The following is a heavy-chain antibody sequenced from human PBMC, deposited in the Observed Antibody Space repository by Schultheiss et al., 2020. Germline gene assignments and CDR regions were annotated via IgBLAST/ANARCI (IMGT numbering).Heavy chain of an antibody. Sequence: GGSLRLSCAASGFTFSSYWMHWVRQAPGKGLVWVSAISGSGGSTYYADSVNGRFTISRDNSKNTLYLQMNSLRAEDTAVYYCAKDPEGYSSSWEYWGQGTLVTVSS. CDR2: ISGSGGST. V-gene: IGHV3-23*01. CDR3: AKDPEGYSSSWEY. J-gene: IGHJ4*02. D-gene: IGHD6-13*01. CDR1: GFTFSSYW.